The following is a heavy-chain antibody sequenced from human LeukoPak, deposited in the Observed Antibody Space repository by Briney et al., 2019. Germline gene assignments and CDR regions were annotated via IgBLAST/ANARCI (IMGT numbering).Heavy chain of an antibody. V-gene: IGHV3-64*01. CDR2: ISSNGGST. J-gene: IGHJ3*02. D-gene: IGHD2-2*01. CDR1: GFIFSDHY. Sequence: GGSLRLSCAASGFIFSDHYMDWVRQAPGKGLEYVSAISSNGGSTYYANSVKGRFTISRDNSKNTLYLQMGSLRAEDMAVYYCARDYCSSTSCPEGAFDIWGQGTMVTVSS. CDR3: ARDYCSSTSCPEGAFDI.